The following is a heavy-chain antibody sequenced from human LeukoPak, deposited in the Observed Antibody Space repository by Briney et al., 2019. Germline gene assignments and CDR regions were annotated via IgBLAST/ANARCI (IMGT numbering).Heavy chain of an antibody. CDR1: GYTFANYW. J-gene: IGHJ4*02. CDR2: IFPGASGT. CDR3: VRPAYYFHTSGFYPIYYFDF. D-gene: IGHD3-22*01. Sequence: GESLKISCKASGYTFANYWNGWVRQMPGKGLEYMPIIFPGASGTRYSPSCQGHVIISADESISTAYLQWTSLTASDSAMYYCVRPAYYFHTSGFYPIYYFDFWGQGTLVTVSS. V-gene: IGHV5-51*01.